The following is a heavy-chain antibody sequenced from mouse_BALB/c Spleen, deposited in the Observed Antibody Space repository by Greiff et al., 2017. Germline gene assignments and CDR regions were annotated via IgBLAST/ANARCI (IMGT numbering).Heavy chain of an antibody. CDR2: INPSTGYT. Sequence: QVQLKESGAELAKPGASVKMSCKASGYTFTSYWMHWVKQRPGQGLEWIGYINPSTGYTEYNQKFKDKATLTADKSSSTAYMQLSSLTSEDSAVYYCARSYYRYAMDYWGQGTSVTVSS. D-gene: IGHD2-14*01. CDR1: GYTFTSYW. V-gene: IGHV1-7*01. CDR3: ARSYYRYAMDY. J-gene: IGHJ4*01.